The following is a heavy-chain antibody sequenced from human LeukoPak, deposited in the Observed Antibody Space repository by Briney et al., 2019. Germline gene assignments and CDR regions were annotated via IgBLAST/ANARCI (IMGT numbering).Heavy chain of an antibody. CDR3: ARADVNYGSYSGFFDN. Sequence: PSENLSLTGAVSGGSLRDYFWTWIRQAPGKGLEWIGEITYSGSTNYKSSLKSRVTVSIDTSKNQFSLRLTSVTAADTAVYFCARADVNYGSYSGFFDNWAQGTPVTVSS. V-gene: IGHV4-34*01. D-gene: IGHD6-19*01. CDR2: ITYSGST. J-gene: IGHJ4*02. CDR1: GGSLRDYF.